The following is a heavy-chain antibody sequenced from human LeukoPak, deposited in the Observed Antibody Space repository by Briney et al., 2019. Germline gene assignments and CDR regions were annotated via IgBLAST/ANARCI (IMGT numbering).Heavy chain of an antibody. D-gene: IGHD6-19*01. V-gene: IGHV1-2*02. Sequence: ASVKVSCKASGYTFTGYYMNWVRQAPGHGLEWMGWINPNSGGTNYAQKFQGRVTMTRDTSISTAYMELSRLRSDDTAVYYCARAAFTYSSGYPPNYWGQGTLVTVSS. CDR1: GYTFTGYY. CDR2: INPNSGGT. CDR3: ARAAFTYSSGYPPNY. J-gene: IGHJ4*02.